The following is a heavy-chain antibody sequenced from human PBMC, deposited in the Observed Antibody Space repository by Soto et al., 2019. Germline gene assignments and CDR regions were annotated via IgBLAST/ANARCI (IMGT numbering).Heavy chain of an antibody. CDR2: GSGSGDAT. CDR3: ANPIFPYNIVWYPPNGMGV. D-gene: IGHD3-10*01. J-gene: IGHJ6*02. Sequence: EVQRLESGGGLVQPGGSLRLSCTVSGFTFSNYAMNWVRQTPGKGLEWVSAGSGSGDATYYLGSVKGRLTISRDNSKNMLYLQMSSLRSEDTGIYFCANPIFPYNIVWYPPNGMGVWGQGPTVTVS. V-gene: IGHV3-23*01. CDR1: GFTFSNYA.